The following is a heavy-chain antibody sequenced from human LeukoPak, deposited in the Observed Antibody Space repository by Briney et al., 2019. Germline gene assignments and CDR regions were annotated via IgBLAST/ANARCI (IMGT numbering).Heavy chain of an antibody. D-gene: IGHD2-2*01. CDR3: ARDMRWFDP. Sequence: PSETQSLTCAVYGGSFSGYYWSWIRQPPGKGLEWIGEINHSGSTNYNPSLKSRVTISVDTSKNQFSLKLSSVTAADTAVYYCARDMRWFDPWGQGTLVTDSS. V-gene: IGHV4-34*01. CDR2: INHSGST. J-gene: IGHJ5*02. CDR1: GGSFSGYY.